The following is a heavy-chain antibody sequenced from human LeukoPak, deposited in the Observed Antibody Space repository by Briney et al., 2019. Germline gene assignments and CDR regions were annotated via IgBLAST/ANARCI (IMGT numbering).Heavy chain of an antibody. J-gene: IGHJ6*03. CDR3: VGYGSGGYYNYYMDV. V-gene: IGHV3-7*01. D-gene: IGHD3-10*01. Sequence: GGSLRLSCAASGLTFSSYWMSWVRQAPGKGLEWMADIKQDGSEKYYVASVKGRFTISRDNAKNSVYLQMNSLTAEATALYYCVGYGSGGYYNYYMDVWGKGATVTVS. CDR1: GLTFSSYW. CDR2: IKQDGSEK.